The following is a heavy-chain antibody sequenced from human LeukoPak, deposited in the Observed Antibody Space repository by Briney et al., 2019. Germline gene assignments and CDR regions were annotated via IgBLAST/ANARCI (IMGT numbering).Heavy chain of an antibody. Sequence: ASVKVSCKASGYTFTSYYMHWVRQAPGQGLEWMGWISAYNGNTNYAQKLQGRVTMTTDTSTSTAYMELRSLRSDDTAVYYCAREVSGSSGYYYYHYYHFDYWGQGTLVTVSS. CDR2: ISAYNGNT. D-gene: IGHD3-22*01. CDR3: AREVSGSSGYYYYHYYHFDY. CDR1: GYTFTSYY. V-gene: IGHV1-18*04. J-gene: IGHJ4*02.